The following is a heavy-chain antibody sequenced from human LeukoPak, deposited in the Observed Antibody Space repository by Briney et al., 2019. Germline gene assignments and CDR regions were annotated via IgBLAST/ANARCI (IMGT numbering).Heavy chain of an antibody. CDR1: GVSFSGYY. J-gene: IGHJ4*02. CDR2: INHSGST. D-gene: IGHD1-26*01. CDR3: AKSPRRVGSEAGATGVAYFDY. Sequence: AETPSLTCAVYGVSFSGYYWSWIRQAPGKGLEWIGEINHSGSTNYNPSLKSRVTISVDTSKNQFSLKLSSVTAADTAVYYCAKSPRRVGSEAGATGVAYFDYWGQGTLVTVSS. V-gene: IGHV4-34*01.